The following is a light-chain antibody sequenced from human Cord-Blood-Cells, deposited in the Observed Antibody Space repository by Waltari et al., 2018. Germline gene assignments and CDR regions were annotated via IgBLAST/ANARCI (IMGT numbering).Light chain of an antibody. V-gene: IGKV1-39*01. Sequence: DMQMPQSPSSLSASVGDRVTITCRASQSISSYLNWDQQKPGKAPKLLIYAASSLQSGVPSRFSGSGSGTDFTLTISSLQPEDFATYYCQQSNSTPWTFGQGTKVEIK. CDR3: QQSNSTPWT. J-gene: IGKJ1*01. CDR1: QSISSY. CDR2: AAS.